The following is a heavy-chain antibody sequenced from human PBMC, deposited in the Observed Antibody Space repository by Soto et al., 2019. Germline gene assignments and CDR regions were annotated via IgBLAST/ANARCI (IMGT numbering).Heavy chain of an antibody. D-gene: IGHD3-3*01. Sequence: SETLSLTCAVSGGSISSGGYSWRWIRQPPGKGLEWIGYIYYSGTTYYNPSLKSRVTISVDTSKNQFSLKLSSVTAADTAVYYCAREGGYDFWSGYYYYYGMDVWGQGTTVTVSS. CDR3: AREGGYDFWSGYYYYYGMDV. J-gene: IGHJ6*02. V-gene: IGHV4-30-2*05. CDR2: IYYSGTT. CDR1: GGSISSGGYS.